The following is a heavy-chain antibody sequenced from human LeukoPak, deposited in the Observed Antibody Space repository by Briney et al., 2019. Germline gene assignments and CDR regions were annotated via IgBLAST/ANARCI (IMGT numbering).Heavy chain of an antibody. CDR1: GFTFSSYS. CDR3: ARAGSSWLPSIDY. V-gene: IGHV3-21*01. D-gene: IGHD6-13*01. CDR2: ISSSSSYI. J-gene: IGHJ4*02. Sequence: PGGSLRLSCAASGFTFSSYSMNWVRQAPGKGLEWVSSISSSSSYIYYADSVKGRFTISRDNAKNSLYLQMNSLRAEDTAVYYCARAGSSWLPSIDYWGQGTLVTVSS.